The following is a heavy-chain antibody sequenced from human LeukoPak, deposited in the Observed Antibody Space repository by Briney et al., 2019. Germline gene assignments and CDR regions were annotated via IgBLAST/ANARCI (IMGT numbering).Heavy chain of an antibody. CDR2: IYYSGST. Sequence: LSLSCAASGFTFISYAMSGVRPAPGKGLEWIWYIYYSGSTDYNPSLKSRVTISVDTSKNQFSLKLSSVTAADTAVYYCGRGGYYFYYGMDVWGQRTTVTVSS. CDR1: GFTFISYA. J-gene: IGHJ6*02. CDR3: GRGGYYFYYGMDV. V-gene: IGHV4-31*02.